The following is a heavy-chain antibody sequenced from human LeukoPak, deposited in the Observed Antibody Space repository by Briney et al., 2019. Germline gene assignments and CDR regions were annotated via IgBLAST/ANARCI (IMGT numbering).Heavy chain of an antibody. CDR1: GYTFTGYY. CDR3: ANERHRSGWYGGDQFDY. CDR2: INPNSGGT. J-gene: IGHJ4*02. Sequence: ASVKVSCKASGYTFTGYYMHWVRQAPGQGLEWMGWINPNSGGTNYAQKFQGRVTMTRDTSISTAYMELSRLRSDDTAVYYCANERHRSGWYGGDQFDYWGQGTLVTVSS. V-gene: IGHV1-2*02. D-gene: IGHD6-19*01.